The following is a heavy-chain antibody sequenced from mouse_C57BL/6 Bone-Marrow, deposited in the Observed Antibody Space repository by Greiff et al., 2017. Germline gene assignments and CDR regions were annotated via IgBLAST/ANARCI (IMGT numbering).Heavy chain of an antibody. J-gene: IGHJ3*01. D-gene: IGHD1-1*02. CDR1: GYTFTSYW. V-gene: IGHV1-64*01. Sequence: QVQLQQSGAELVKPGASVKLSCKASGYTFTSYWMHWVKQRPGQGLEWIGMIHPNSGSTNYNEKFKSKATLTVDKSSSTAYMQLSILTSEDSAVYYCARATMGSWFAFGGQGTRVTVSA. CDR3: ARATMGSWFAF. CDR2: IHPNSGST.